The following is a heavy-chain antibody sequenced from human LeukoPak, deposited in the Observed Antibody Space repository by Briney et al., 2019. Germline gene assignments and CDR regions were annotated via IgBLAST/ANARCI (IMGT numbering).Heavy chain of an antibody. CDR2: IYHSGST. CDR1: GGSFSGYY. J-gene: IGHJ4*02. D-gene: IGHD5-18*01. Sequence: SETLSLTCAFYGGSFSGYYCSCIRQPPGKGLEWIGYIYHSGSTNYNPSLKSRVTISVDTSKNQFSLKLSSVTAADTAVYYCARQGLGCGYSYACPFDSWGQGTLVTVSS. V-gene: IGHV4-59*08. CDR3: ARQGLGCGYSYACPFDS.